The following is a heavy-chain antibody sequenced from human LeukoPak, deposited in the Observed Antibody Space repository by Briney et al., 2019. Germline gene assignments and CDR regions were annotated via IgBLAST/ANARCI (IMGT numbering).Heavy chain of an antibody. CDR2: ISAYNGNT. CDR3: AKGRVIYYDTTGYRPDDSFDI. V-gene: IGHV1-18*01. CDR1: GYTFTNYA. D-gene: IGHD3-22*01. Sequence: ASVKVSCKASGYTFTNYAIRWVRQAPGQGLEWMAWISAYNGNTNYAQKLQGRVTMTTDTSTSTGYLELKSLRSDDTAVYYCAKGRVIYYDTTGYRPDDSFDIWGQGTMVTVSS. J-gene: IGHJ3*02.